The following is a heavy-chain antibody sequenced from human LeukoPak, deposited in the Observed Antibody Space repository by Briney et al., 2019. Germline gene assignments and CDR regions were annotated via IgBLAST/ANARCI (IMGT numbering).Heavy chain of an antibody. V-gene: IGHV3-7*01. J-gene: IGHJ4*02. CDR2: IKQDGSEK. CDR1: GFTFRSYW. D-gene: IGHD3-10*01. Sequence: GGSLRLSCAASGFTFRSYWMSWVRQAPGKGLEWVANIKQDGSEKYYVDSVKGRFTISRDNAKNSLYLQMNSLRAEDTAVYYCARKLGFDYWGQGTLVTVSS. CDR3: ARKLGFDY.